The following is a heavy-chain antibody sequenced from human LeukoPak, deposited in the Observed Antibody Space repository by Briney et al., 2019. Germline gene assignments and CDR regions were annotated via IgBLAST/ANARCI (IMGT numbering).Heavy chain of an antibody. CDR3: ARGGYYYGQYFGLTDAFDI. Sequence: GGSLRLSCAASGFTFDDYAMHWVRQAPGKGLEWVSGISWNSGSIGYVDSVKGRFTISRDNAKNSLYLQMNSLRAEDTAVYYCARGGYYYGQYFGLTDAFDIWGQGTMVTVSS. D-gene: IGHD3-22*01. CDR1: GFTFDDYA. V-gene: IGHV3-9*01. J-gene: IGHJ3*02. CDR2: ISWNSGSI.